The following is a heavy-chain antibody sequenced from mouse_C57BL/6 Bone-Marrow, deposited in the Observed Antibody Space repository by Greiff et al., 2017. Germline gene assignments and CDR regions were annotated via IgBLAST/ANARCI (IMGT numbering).Heavy chain of an antibody. V-gene: IGHV5-15*01. J-gene: IGHJ2*01. CDR2: ISNLAYSI. CDR1: GFTFSDYG. D-gene: IGHD1-1*01. Sequence: EVKLMDSGGGLVQPGGSLQLSCAASGFTFSDYGMAWVRQAPRKGPEWVAFISNLAYSISYADTVTGRFTISRENAKNTLYLEMSSLRSEDTARYYGARYYYGSRGFDYWGQGTTLTVSA. CDR3: ARYYYGSRGFDY.